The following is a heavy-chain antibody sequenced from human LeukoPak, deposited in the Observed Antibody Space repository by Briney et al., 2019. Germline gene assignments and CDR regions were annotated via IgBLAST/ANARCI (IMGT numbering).Heavy chain of an antibody. CDR1: GYTFTSYG. J-gene: IGHJ4*02. CDR2: INPSGGST. Sequence: GASVKVSCKASGYTFTSYGISWVRQAPGQGLEWMGIINPSGGSTSYAQKFQGRVTMTRDTSTSTVYMELSSLRSEDTAVYYCARARTRFRPVDYWGQGTLVTVSS. CDR3: ARARTRFRPVDY. D-gene: IGHD1-14*01. V-gene: IGHV1-46*01.